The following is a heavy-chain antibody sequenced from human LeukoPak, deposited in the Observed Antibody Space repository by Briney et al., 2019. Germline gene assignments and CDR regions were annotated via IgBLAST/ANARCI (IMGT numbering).Heavy chain of an antibody. J-gene: IGHJ4*02. CDR1: GDSFTSYF. CDR2: TYTSGIT. CDR3: AREITGTRGVDY. Sequence: PSETLSLTCTVSGDSFTSYFWSWIRQPAGKGLEWIGRTYTSGITNSNPSLKSRVTMSVDTSKNQFSLNLTSVTAADTAVYYCAREITGTRGVDYWGQGILVTVSS. D-gene: IGHD1-7*01. V-gene: IGHV4-4*07.